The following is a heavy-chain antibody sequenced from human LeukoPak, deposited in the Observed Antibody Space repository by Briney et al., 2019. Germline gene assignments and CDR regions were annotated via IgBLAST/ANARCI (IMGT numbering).Heavy chain of an antibody. J-gene: IGHJ3*01. CDR3: AKGEWDIVATNAFDV. Sequence: TGGSLRLSCAASGFTFSSYEMNWVRQAPGKGLEWIAYITSSGNTIHYADSVKGRFTISRDNANNSPCLQMNTLRAEDTAVYYCAKGEWDIVATNAFDVWGQGTMVTVSS. V-gene: IGHV3-48*03. CDR2: ITSSGNTI. D-gene: IGHD5-12*01. CDR1: GFTFSSYE.